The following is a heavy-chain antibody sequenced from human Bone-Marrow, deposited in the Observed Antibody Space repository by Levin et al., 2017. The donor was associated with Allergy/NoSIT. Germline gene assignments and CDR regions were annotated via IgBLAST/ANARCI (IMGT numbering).Heavy chain of an antibody. CDR3: ARDVGKYSSSVYHWFDP. D-gene: IGHD6-6*01. CDR2: IYHSGST. CDR1: GYSISSGYY. V-gene: IGHV4-38-2*02. J-gene: IGHJ5*02. Sequence: SETLSLTCAVSGYSISSGYYWGWIRQPPGKGLEWIGSIYHSGSTYYNPSLKSRVTISVDTSKNQFSLKLSSVTAADTAVYYCARDVGKYSSSVYHWFDPWGQGTLVTVSS.